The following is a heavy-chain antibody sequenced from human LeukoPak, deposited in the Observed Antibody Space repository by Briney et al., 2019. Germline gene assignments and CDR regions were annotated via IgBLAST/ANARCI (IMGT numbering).Heavy chain of an antibody. J-gene: IGHJ4*02. V-gene: IGHV1-18*01. CDR2: ITAYNGNT. D-gene: IGHD3-22*01. CDR3: ARDRKYYYDSSGYYAFDY. Sequence: GASVKVCCKASGYNFNSYGIGWVRQAPRQGLELMGWITAYNGNTNYAQTLQGRATMTTDTSTSTAYMELRSLRSDDTAVYYCARDRKYYYDSSGYYAFDYWGQGTLVTVSS. CDR1: GYNFNSYG.